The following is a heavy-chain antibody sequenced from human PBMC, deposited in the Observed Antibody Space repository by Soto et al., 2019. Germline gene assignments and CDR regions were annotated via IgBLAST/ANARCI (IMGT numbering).Heavy chain of an antibody. CDR3: ARGTRERQWLACF. V-gene: IGHV1-69*13. Sequence: SVEVSCKASGGTFSSHAISWVRQAPGQGLEWMGGIIPIFGTANYAQKFQGRVTITADESTSTAYMELSSLRSEDTAVYYCARGTRERQWLACFWGQGTLVTVSS. CDR2: IIPIFGTA. J-gene: IGHJ4*02. CDR1: GGTFSSHA. D-gene: IGHD6-19*01.